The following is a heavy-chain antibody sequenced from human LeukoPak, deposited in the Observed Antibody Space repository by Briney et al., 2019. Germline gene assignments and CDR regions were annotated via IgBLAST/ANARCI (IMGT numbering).Heavy chain of an antibody. J-gene: IGHJ4*02. CDR2: ISYDGSNK. D-gene: IGHD4-17*01. CDR3: ARMGATVTTLRD. V-gene: IGHV3-30*04. CDR1: GFTFSSYA. Sequence: PGRSLRLSRAASGFTFSSYAMHWVRQAPGKGLEWVAVISYDGSNKYYADSVKGRFTISRDNSKNTLYLQMNSLRVEDTAVYYCARMGATVTTLRDWGQGTLVTVSS.